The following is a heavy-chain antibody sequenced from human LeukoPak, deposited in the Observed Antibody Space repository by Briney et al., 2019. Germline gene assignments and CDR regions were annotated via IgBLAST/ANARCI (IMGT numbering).Heavy chain of an antibody. J-gene: IGHJ4*02. CDR3: TRVGYIDEGIDY. CDR1: GFTFSSSA. V-gene: IGHV3-7*04. D-gene: IGHD5-24*01. Sequence: GGSLRLSCAASGFTFSSSAMSWVRQAPGKGLEWVASINHNGNVNYYVDSVKGRFTISRDNAKNSLYLQMNSLRAEDTAIYYCTRVGYIDEGIDYWGQGTLVTVSS. CDR2: INHNGNVN.